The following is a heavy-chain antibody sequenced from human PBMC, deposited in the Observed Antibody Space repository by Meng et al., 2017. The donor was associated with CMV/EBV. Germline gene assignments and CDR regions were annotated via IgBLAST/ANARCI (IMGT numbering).Heavy chain of an antibody. J-gene: IGHJ4*02. Sequence: SETLSLTCTVSGGSISSYYWSWIRQPPGKGLEWIGYIYYSGSTNYNTSLKSRVTISVDTSKNQFSLKLSSVTAADTAVYYCARDRSGGYYYYWGQGTLVTVSS. CDR1: GGSISSYY. CDR2: IYYSGST. V-gene: IGHV4-59*01. D-gene: IGHD3-22*01. CDR3: ARDRSGGYYYY.